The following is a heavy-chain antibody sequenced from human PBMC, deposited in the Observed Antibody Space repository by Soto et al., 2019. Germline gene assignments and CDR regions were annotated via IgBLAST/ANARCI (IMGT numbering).Heavy chain of an antibody. D-gene: IGHD2-8*01. CDR3: ARDRDAYCSKGICSGPYFDY. CDR2: ISDNSSVI. Sequence: EVQLVESGGGLVQPGGSLRLSCAASGFTVSTYSINWVRQAPGKGLEWISYISDNSSVIYYADAVKGRFTISRDNAKNSLYLQMNSLRDEDTAVYYCARDRDAYCSKGICSGPYFDYWGQGTLVTVSS. CDR1: GFTVSTYS. J-gene: IGHJ4*02. V-gene: IGHV3-48*02.